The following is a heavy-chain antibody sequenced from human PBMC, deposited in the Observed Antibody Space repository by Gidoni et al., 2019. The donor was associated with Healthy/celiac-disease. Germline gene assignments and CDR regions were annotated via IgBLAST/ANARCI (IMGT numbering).Heavy chain of an antibody. J-gene: IGHJ4*02. Sequence: QVHLVESGGGVVQPGRSLRLSCSPSGFTFSSYAMHWVRQAPGKGLEWVAVISYDGSNKYYADSVKGRFTISRDNSKNTLYLQMNSLRAEDTAVYYCAREYRITMVRGVIRYWGQGTLVTVSS. D-gene: IGHD3-10*01. V-gene: IGHV3-30-3*01. CDR2: ISYDGSNK. CDR1: GFTFSSYA. CDR3: AREYRITMVRGVIRY.